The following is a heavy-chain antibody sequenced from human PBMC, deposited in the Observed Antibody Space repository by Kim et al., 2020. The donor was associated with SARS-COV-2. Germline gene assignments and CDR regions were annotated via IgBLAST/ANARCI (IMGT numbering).Heavy chain of an antibody. Sequence: GGSLRLSCAASGFTFRSYGMHWVRQAPGKGLEWVAVISYDGSNKYYADSVKGRFTISRDNSKNTLYLQMNSLRAEDTAVYYCAKDDYGSGSSLNYFDYWGQGTLVTVSS. CDR3: AKDDYGSGSSLNYFDY. CDR1: GFTFRSYG. V-gene: IGHV3-30*18. CDR2: ISYDGSNK. D-gene: IGHD3-10*01. J-gene: IGHJ4*02.